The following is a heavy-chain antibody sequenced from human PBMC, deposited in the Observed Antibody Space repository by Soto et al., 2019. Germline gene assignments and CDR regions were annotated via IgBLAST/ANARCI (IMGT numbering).Heavy chain of an antibody. CDR3: ARDTPLLWYATPVDP. J-gene: IGHJ5*02. CDR2: ISSSSSTI. Sequence: GGSLRLSCAASGFTFSSYSMNWVRQAPGKGLEWVSYISSSSSTIYYADSVKGRFTISRDNAKNSLYLQMNSLRADDTAVYYCARDTPLLWYATPVDPWGQGTLVTVSS. V-gene: IGHV3-48*01. D-gene: IGHD3-10*01. CDR1: GFTFSSYS.